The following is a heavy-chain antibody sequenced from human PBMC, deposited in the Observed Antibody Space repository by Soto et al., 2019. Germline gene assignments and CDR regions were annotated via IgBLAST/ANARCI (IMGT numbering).Heavy chain of an antibody. CDR2: IWYDGSNK. V-gene: IGHV3-33*01. J-gene: IGHJ4*02. Sequence: QVQLVESGGGVVQPGRSLRLSCAASGFTFSSYVMHWVRQAPGKGLEWAAVIWYDGSNKYYADSVKGRFTISRDNSKNTLYLQMNSMRAEDTAVYYCAREPSMYGDYWGTCGYWGKGTLVTVSS. D-gene: IGHD4-17*01. CDR1: GFTFSSYV. CDR3: AREPSMYGDYWGTCGY.